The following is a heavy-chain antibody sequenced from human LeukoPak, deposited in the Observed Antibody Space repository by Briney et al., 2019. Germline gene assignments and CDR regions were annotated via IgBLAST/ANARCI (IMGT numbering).Heavy chain of an antibody. D-gene: IGHD1-26*01. CDR1: GFIFTDYW. CDR2: IKQDGSEK. V-gene: IGHV3-7*01. Sequence: GGSLRLSCAASGFIFTDYWMSWVRQAPGKGLEWVANIKQDGSEKYYVDSVTGRFTISRDNAENSLYLQMNSLRAEDTAVYYCAREGGEWELLRTFDYWGQGTLVTVSS. J-gene: IGHJ4*02. CDR3: AREGGEWELLRTFDY.